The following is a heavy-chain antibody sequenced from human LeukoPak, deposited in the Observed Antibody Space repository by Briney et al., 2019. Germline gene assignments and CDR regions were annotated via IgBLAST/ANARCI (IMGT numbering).Heavy chain of an antibody. CDR2: IYYSGST. CDR1: GGSISSSSYY. CDR3: ARLKGRWLQSRAFDS. D-gene: IGHD5-24*01. J-gene: IGHJ3*02. V-gene: IGHV4-39*01. Sequence: SETLSLTCTVSGGSISSSSYYWVCHRQPPGKELKWIVSIYYSGSTYYNPSLKSRVTISVDTSKNQFSLKLSSVNAADTAVYYCARLKGRWLQSRAFDSWGKGAMVTV.